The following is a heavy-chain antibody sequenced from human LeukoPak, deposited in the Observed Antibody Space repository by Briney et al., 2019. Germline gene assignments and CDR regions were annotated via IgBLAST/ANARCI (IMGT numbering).Heavy chain of an antibody. D-gene: IGHD2-2*01. Sequence: ASVKVSCKASGYAFTNYGVSWVRQAPGQGLEWMGWINTYNSNTNYAQKFQGRVTMTTDTSTSTAYMELRSLRSDDTAVYYCAREGLYCSSTSCYYYYYMDVWGKGTTVTVSS. V-gene: IGHV1-18*01. CDR2: INTYNSNT. CDR1: GYAFTNYG. CDR3: AREGLYCSSTSCYYYYYMDV. J-gene: IGHJ6*03.